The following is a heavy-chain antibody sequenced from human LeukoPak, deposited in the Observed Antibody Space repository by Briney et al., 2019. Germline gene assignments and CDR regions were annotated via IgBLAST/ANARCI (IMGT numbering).Heavy chain of an antibody. Sequence: ASVKVSCKASGGTFSSYAISWVRQAPGQGLEWMGRIIPILGIANYAQKFQGRVTITADKSTSTAYVELSSLRSEDTAVYYCARGGITYYDFWSGYYEGEWFDPWGQGTLVTVSS. J-gene: IGHJ5*02. CDR2: IIPILGIA. CDR3: ARGGITYYDFWSGYYEGEWFDP. D-gene: IGHD3-3*01. CDR1: GGTFSSYA. V-gene: IGHV1-69*04.